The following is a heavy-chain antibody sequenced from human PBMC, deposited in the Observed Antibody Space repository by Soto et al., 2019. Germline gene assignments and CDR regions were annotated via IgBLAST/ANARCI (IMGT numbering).Heavy chain of an antibody. J-gene: IGHJ4*02. CDR2: ISGSSGST. Sequence: EVQLLESGGGLVQPGGSLRLSCAASGFTFSTYAMSWVRQAPGKGLEWVSAISGSSGSTYYADSVKGRFTISRDNSKNTLYLQMNSLRVEDTAVYYCPKKYYYHLTDWGQGNLVTVSS. V-gene: IGHV3-23*01. D-gene: IGHD3-22*01. CDR1: GFTFSTYA. CDR3: PKKYYYHLTD.